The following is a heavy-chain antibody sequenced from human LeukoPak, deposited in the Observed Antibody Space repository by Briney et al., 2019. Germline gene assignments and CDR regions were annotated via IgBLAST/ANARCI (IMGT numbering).Heavy chain of an antibody. CDR2: IYYSGST. CDR1: GGSTSSGSYY. CDR3: ARLRPPDYIDY. V-gene: IGHV4-39*01. Sequence: SETLSLTCTVSGGSTSSGSYYWGWIRQPPGKGLEWIGSIYYSGSTYYNPSLKSRVTISVDTSKNQFSLKLSSVTAADTAVYYCARLRPPDYIDYWGQGTLVTVSS. D-gene: IGHD4/OR15-4a*01. J-gene: IGHJ4*02.